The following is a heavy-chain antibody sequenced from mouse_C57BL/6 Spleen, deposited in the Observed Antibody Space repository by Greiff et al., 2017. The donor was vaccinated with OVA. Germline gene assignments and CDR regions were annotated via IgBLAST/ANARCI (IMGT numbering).Heavy chain of an antibody. V-gene: IGHV1-54*01. J-gene: IGHJ1*03. CDR2: INPGSGGT. CDR1: GYAFTNYL. Sequence: VQLQQSGAELVRPGTSVKVSCKASGYAFTNYLIEWVKQRPGQGLEWIGVINPGSGGTNYNEKIKGKATLTADKPYSTAYMQLSSLTSEDSAVYCCARFLEVWGTGTTVTVSS. CDR3: ARFLEV.